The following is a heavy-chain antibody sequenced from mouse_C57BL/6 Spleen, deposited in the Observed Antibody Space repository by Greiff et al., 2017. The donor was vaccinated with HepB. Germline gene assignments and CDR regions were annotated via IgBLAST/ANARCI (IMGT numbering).Heavy chain of an antibody. J-gene: IGHJ4*01. Sequence: QVQLKQSGAELARPGASVKLSCKASGYTFTSYGISWVKQRTGQGLEWIGEIYPRSGNTYYNEKFKGKATLTADKSSSTAYMELRSLTSEDSAVYFCARRSPYYGSSYAMDYWGQGTSVTVAS. D-gene: IGHD1-1*01. CDR2: IYPRSGNT. CDR1: GYTFTSYG. V-gene: IGHV1-81*01. CDR3: ARRSPYYGSSYAMDY.